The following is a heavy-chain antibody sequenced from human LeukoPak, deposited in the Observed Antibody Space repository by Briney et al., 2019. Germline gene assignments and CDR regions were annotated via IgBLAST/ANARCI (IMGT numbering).Heavy chain of an antibody. V-gene: IGHV4-38-2*02. Sequence: SETLSLTCTVSGYSISSGYYWGWIRQPPGKGLEWIGNIYHSGSTYNHPSLKSRVTISVDTSKNQFSLKLSSVTAADTAVYYCARGAVAGDDAFDIWGQGTMVTVSP. CDR2: IYHSGST. CDR1: GYSISSGYY. D-gene: IGHD6-19*01. J-gene: IGHJ3*02. CDR3: ARGAVAGDDAFDI.